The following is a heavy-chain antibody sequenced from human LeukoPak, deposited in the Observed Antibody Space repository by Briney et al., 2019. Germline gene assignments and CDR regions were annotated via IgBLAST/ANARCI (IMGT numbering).Heavy chain of an antibody. V-gene: IGHV3-64*01. Sequence: PGGSLRLSCAASGFTFSSYAMHWVRRAPGKGLEYVSAISSNGGSTYYANSVKGRFTISRDNSKNTLYLQMGSLRAEDMAVYYCARGQRGSGFDYWGQGTLVTVSS. CDR2: ISSNGGST. D-gene: IGHD3-10*01. CDR3: ARGQRGSGFDY. CDR1: GFTFSSYA. J-gene: IGHJ4*02.